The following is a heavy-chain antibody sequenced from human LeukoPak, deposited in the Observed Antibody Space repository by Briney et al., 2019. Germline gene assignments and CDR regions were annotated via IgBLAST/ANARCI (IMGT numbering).Heavy chain of an antibody. CDR1: GGSFSGYY. J-gene: IGHJ6*03. D-gene: IGHD2-15*01. CDR3: ARGQNHQRRSTYCSGGSCRNYYYYYMDV. CDR2: INHSGST. Sequence: SETLSLTCAVYGGSFSGYYWSWIRQPPGKGLEWIGEINHSGSTNYNPSLKSRVTISVDTSKNQFSLKLSSVTAADTAVYYCARGQNHQRRSTYCSGGSCRNYYYYYMDVWGKGTTVTVSS. V-gene: IGHV4-34*01.